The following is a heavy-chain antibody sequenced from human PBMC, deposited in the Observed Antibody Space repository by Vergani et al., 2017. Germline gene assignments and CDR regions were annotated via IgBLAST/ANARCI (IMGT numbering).Heavy chain of an antibody. J-gene: IGHJ6*02. Sequence: EVQLLESRGGLVQPGGSLRLSCGASGFTFSSYAMTWVRQAPGKGLEWVSAISGSGGNTFYTDSVKGRFTISRDNSKDTLYLQMNSLRVEDTAVYYCAKARDPNCKGGNCYSYYYGLDLWGQGTTVTVSS. D-gene: IGHD2-15*01. CDR1: GFTFSSYA. CDR2: ISGSGGNT. V-gene: IGHV3-23*01. CDR3: AKARDPNCKGGNCYSYYYGLDL.